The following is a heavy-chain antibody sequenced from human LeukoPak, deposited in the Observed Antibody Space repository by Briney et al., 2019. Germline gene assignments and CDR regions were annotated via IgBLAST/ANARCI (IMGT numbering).Heavy chain of an antibody. J-gene: IGHJ6*03. Sequence: ASVKVSCKVSGYTLTELSMHWVRQAPGKGLEWMGGFDPEDGETIYAQKFQGRVTMTEDTSTDTAYMELSSLRSEDTAVYYCATGGPIARPVSDYYYYYYMDVWGKGTTVTVSS. V-gene: IGHV1-24*01. CDR2: FDPEDGET. CDR1: GYTLTELS. D-gene: IGHD6-6*01. CDR3: ATGGPIARPVSDYYYYYYMDV.